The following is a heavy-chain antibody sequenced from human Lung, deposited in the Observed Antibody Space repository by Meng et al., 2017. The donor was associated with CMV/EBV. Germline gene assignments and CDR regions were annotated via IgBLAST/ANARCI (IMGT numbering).Heavy chain of an antibody. CDR1: GYTFTGYY. CDR2: INPNSGGT. V-gene: IGHV1-2*02. D-gene: IGHD2-2*01. Sequence: ASVXVSXXASGYTFTGYYMHWVRQAPGQGLEWMGWINPNSGGTNYAQKFQGRVTMTRDTSNSTAYMELSRLRSDDTAVYYCARVDCSSTSCYLLDGWFDPWGQGTLVTVSS. J-gene: IGHJ5*02. CDR3: ARVDCSSTSCYLLDGWFDP.